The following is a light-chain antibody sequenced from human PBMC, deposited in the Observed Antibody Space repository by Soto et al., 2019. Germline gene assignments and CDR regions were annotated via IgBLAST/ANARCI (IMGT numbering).Light chain of an antibody. CDR2: GAF. CDR3: QQYNNWPPIT. V-gene: IGKV3-15*01. Sequence: EIVMTQSPATLSVSPGERATLSCRARQSVKINLAWYQQKPGQAPRLLIYGAFTRATGIPARFSGSGSGTEFTLTISNLQSEDFAVYYCQQYNNWPPITFGQGTRVEIK. J-gene: IGKJ5*01. CDR1: QSVKIN.